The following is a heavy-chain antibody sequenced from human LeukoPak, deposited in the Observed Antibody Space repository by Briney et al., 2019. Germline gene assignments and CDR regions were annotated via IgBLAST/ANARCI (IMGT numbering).Heavy chain of an antibody. CDR3: ARGFYYDSSGADY. D-gene: IGHD3-22*01. Sequence: GGSLRLSCAASGFTFSSYGMHWVRQAPGKGMEWVAVIWYDGSNKYYADSVKGRFTISRDNSKNTLYLQMNSLRAEDTAVYYCARGFYYDSSGADYWGQGTLVTVSS. CDR1: GFTFSSYG. J-gene: IGHJ4*02. V-gene: IGHV3-33*01. CDR2: IWYDGSNK.